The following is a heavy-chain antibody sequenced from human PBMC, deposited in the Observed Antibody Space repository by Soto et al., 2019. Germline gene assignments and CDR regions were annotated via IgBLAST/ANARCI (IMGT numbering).Heavy chain of an antibody. Sequence: EVQLVESGGGLIQPGGSLRLSCAVSGFTVSNNYMSWVRQAPGKGLEGVSVIYSGGYTAYGDSVKGRFTISRDNSKNTIYPKKNSLGADDPAVFYWAGRRGGGGYWGQGTLVTVSS. J-gene: IGHJ4*02. CDR1: GFTVSNNY. CDR2: IYSGGYT. D-gene: IGHD3-10*01. CDR3: AGRRGGGGY. V-gene: IGHV3-53*01.